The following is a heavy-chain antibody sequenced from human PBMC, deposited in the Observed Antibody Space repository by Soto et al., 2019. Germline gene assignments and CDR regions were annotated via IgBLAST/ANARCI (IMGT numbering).Heavy chain of an antibody. CDR2: IYYGGST. Sequence: PSETLSLTCTVSGGSISSSNYYWGWIGQPPGKGLEWIGSIYYGGSTYYNPSRKTRVTISVDTSKNQFSLKLNSVTAADTAMYYCAISESIAPPDAFDIWGQGTMVTVSS. J-gene: IGHJ3*02. D-gene: IGHD6-6*01. CDR1: GGSISSSNYY. CDR3: AISESIAPPDAFDI. V-gene: IGHV4-39*01.